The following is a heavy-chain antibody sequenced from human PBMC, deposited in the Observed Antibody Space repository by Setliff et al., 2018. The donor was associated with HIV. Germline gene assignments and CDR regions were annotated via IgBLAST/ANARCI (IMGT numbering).Heavy chain of an antibody. CDR2: IYSNGNT. D-gene: IGHD3-22*01. CDR1: GDSMSRHY. Sequence: PSETLSLTCTVSGDSMSRHYWSWIRQPPGKGLEFIGNIYSNGNTKYNPSLKSRVIMSVDMSNHQVSLRLSSVTAAVTAVYYCARAGDYYDSGGYLTRGPAALDLWGQGTLVTVSS. CDR3: ARAGDYYDSGGYLTRGPAALDL. V-gene: IGHV4-59*08. J-gene: IGHJ3*01.